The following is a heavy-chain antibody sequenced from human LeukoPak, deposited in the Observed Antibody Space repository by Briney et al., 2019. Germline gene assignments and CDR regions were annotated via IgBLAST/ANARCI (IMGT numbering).Heavy chain of an antibody. Sequence: SETLSLTCTVSGGSISSSSSYWGWLRQPPGTGLEWLGSIYYSGSTYYNPSLKSRVTISVDTSKNQFSLKLSSVTAADTAVYYCARSYDSSGFYGMDVWGQGTTVTVSS. D-gene: IGHD3-22*01. CDR1: GGSISSSSSY. V-gene: IGHV4-39*01. J-gene: IGHJ6*02. CDR3: ARSYDSSGFYGMDV. CDR2: IYYSGST.